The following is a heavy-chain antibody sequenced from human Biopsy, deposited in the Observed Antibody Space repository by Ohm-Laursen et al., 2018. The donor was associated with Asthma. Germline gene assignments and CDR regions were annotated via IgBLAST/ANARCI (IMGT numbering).Heavy chain of an antibody. CDR2: INAGNGNT. CDR1: GYTFTSYA. CDR3: ARRYYDSSGYYYENLAFDY. J-gene: IGHJ4*02. D-gene: IGHD3-22*01. Sequence: ASVKVSCKASGYTFTSYAMHWVRQAPGQRLEWMGWINAGNGNTKYSQKFQGRVTITRDTSASTAYMELSSLRSEDTAVYYCARRYYDSSGYYYENLAFDYWGQGTLVTVSS. V-gene: IGHV1-3*01.